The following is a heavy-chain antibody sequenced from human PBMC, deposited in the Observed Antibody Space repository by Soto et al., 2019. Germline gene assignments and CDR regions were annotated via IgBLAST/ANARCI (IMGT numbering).Heavy chain of an antibody. J-gene: IGHJ6*02. V-gene: IGHV3-23*01. CDR1: GSTFSSYA. Sequence: EVQLLESGGGLVQPGGSLRLSCAASGSTFSSYAMSWVRQAPGKGLEWVSAISGSGGSTYYADSVKGRFTISRDNSKNTLYLQMNSLRAEDTAVYYCAKGSAMVRGVIYYYGMDVWGQGTTVTVSS. D-gene: IGHD3-10*01. CDR2: ISGSGGST. CDR3: AKGSAMVRGVIYYYGMDV.